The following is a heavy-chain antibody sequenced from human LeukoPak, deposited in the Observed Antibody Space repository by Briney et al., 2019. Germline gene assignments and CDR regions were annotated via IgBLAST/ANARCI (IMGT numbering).Heavy chain of an antibody. CDR2: IYSGGST. J-gene: IGHJ4*02. CDR3: ARGLSGSSTDY. CDR1: GFTVSSNY. V-gene: IGHV3-66*01. Sequence: PGGSLRLSCAASGFTVSSNYMSWVRQAPGKGLEWVSVIYSGGSTYYADSVKGRFTISRDNSKNTLYLQMNSLRAEDTAVYYCARGLSGSSTDYWGQGTLVTVSS. D-gene: IGHD1-26*01.